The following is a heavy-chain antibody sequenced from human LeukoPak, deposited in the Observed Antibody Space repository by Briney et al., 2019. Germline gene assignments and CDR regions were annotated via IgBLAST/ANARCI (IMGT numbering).Heavy chain of an antibody. D-gene: IGHD5-12*01. CDR2: IYYSGST. CDR1: GGSISSGGSY. J-gene: IGHJ4*02. Sequence: PSETLSLTCTVSGGSISSGGSYWSWIRQPAGRGLEWIGYIYYSGSTNYNPSLKSRVTISVDTSKNQFSLKLSSVTAADTAVYYCASTVSGYDYFDYWGQGTLVTVSS. V-gene: IGHV4-61*10. CDR3: ASTVSGYDYFDY.